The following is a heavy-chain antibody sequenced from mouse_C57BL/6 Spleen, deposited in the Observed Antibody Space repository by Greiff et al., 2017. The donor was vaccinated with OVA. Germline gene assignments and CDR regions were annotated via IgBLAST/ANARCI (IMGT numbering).Heavy chain of an antibody. J-gene: IGHJ4*01. CDR2: ISSGSSTI. V-gene: IGHV5-17*01. CDR1: GFTFSDYG. D-gene: IGHD2-12*01. Sequence: EVMLVASGGGLVKPGGSLKLSCAASGFTFSDYGMNWVRQAPEKGLEWVAYISSGSSTIYYADKVKGRFTISRDNAKNTLFLQMTSLRSEDTAMYYCSGSYDLTDYWGQGTSVTVSS. CDR3: SGSYDLTDY.